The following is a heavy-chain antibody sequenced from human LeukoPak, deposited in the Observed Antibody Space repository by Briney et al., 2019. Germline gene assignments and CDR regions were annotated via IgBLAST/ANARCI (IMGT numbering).Heavy chain of an antibody. D-gene: IGHD1-26*01. V-gene: IGHV1-2*06. CDR2: INPNSGGT. CDR3: ARLYSGSSGSYFDY. CDR1: GYTFTGYY. Sequence: GASVKVSCKASGYTFTGYYMHWVRQAPGQGLEWMGRINPNSGGTNYAQKFQGRVTMTRDTSISTAYMELSRLRSDDTAVYYCARLYSGSSGSYFDYWGQGTLVTVSS. J-gene: IGHJ4*02.